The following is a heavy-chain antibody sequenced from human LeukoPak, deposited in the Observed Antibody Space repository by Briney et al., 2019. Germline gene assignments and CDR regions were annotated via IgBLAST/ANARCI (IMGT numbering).Heavy chain of an antibody. CDR3: ARGKAAAATHYYYYMDV. CDR2: IYYSGST. V-gene: IGHV4-59*01. D-gene: IGHD6-13*01. CDR1: GGSISSYY. Sequence: SETLSLTCTVSGGSISSYYWSWLRQPPGKGLEWIGYIYYSGSTNYNPSLKSRVTISVDTSKNQFSLKLSSVTAADTAVYYCARGKAAAATHYYYYMDVWGKGTTVTVSS. J-gene: IGHJ6*03.